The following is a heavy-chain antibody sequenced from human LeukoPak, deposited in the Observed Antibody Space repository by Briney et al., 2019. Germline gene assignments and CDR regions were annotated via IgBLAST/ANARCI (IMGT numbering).Heavy chain of an antibody. D-gene: IGHD3-3*01. CDR1: GGTFSSYA. Sequence: SVKVSCKASGGTFSSYAISWVRQAPGQGLEWMGGIIPIFGTANYAQKFQGRVTITADESTSTAYMELSSLRSEDTAVYYCARGSYYDFWSGRTNYYYYGMDVWAQGTTVTVSS. J-gene: IGHJ6*02. CDR2: IIPIFGTA. CDR3: ARGSYYDFWSGRTNYYYYGMDV. V-gene: IGHV1-69*13.